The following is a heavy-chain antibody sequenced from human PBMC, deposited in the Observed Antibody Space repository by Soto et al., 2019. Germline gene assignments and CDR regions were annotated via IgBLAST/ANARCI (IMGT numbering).Heavy chain of an antibody. J-gene: IGHJ6*02. CDR3: ARDQQPKRGGYYYYYAMDV. CDR1: GGTFSTYA. D-gene: IGHD6-13*01. V-gene: IGHV1-69*01. Sequence: QVQLVQSGAEVKKPGSSVKVSCKASGGTFSTYAINWVRQAPGQGLEWMGGIIPMFRTAEYAQQFQGRVTITADEPTSTAYMQLSSLRSEDTAVYYCARDQQPKRGGYYYYYAMDVWGQGTKVTVSS. CDR2: IIPMFRTA.